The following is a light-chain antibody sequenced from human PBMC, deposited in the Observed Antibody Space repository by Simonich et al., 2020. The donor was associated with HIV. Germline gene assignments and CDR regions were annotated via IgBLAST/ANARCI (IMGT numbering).Light chain of an antibody. CDR3: SSYTSSSTWV. CDR1: SSDVGGYNY. Sequence: HSALTQPASVSGSPGQSITISCTGTSSDVGGYNYVCWYQQNPGKPPKLMIYDVSQRPSGVSNRFAGSKAGNTASLTISGLQAEDEADYYCSSYTSSSTWVFGGGTKLTVL. CDR2: DVS. V-gene: IGLV2-14*03. J-gene: IGLJ2*01.